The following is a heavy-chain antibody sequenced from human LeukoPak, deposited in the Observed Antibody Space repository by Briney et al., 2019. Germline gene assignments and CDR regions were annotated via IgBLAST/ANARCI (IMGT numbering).Heavy chain of an antibody. CDR2: IRSKTDGGTT. Sequence: AGGSLRLSCAASGFTFRDAWMTWVRQAPGKGLEWVGRIRSKTDGGTTDYAVSVQGRFTISRDDSKNTLYLQMSSLKTEDTAVYYCAKHIYGVVSIQQWGQGTLVTVSS. CDR3: AKHIYGVVSIQQ. V-gene: IGHV3-15*01. J-gene: IGHJ1*01. CDR1: GFTFRDAW. D-gene: IGHD3-3*01.